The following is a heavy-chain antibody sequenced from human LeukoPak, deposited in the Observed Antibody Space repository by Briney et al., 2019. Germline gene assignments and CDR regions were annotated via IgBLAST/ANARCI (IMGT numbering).Heavy chain of an antibody. CDR2: IYYSGST. Sequence: SETLSLTCTVSGGSISSGDYYWSWIRQPLGKGLEWIGYIYYSGSTYYNPSLKSRVTISVDTFKNQFSLKLSSVTAADTAVYYCARERPYYGMDVWGQGTTVTVSS. CDR1: GGSISSGDYY. CDR3: ARERPYYGMDV. J-gene: IGHJ6*02. V-gene: IGHV4-30-4*01.